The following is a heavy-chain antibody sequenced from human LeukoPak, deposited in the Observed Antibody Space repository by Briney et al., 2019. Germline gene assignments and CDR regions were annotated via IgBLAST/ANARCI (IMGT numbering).Heavy chain of an antibody. CDR1: VFTVSDNY. Sequence: GGSLRLSCAVSVFTVSDNYMSWVRQGPGKGLEWVSVIYSDGSTYYADSVKGRFTISRDNPRSTLYLQMNSLTAEDTAVYYCARSSLFDWWGQGTLVTVSS. J-gene: IGHJ4*02. V-gene: IGHV3-66*02. CDR2: IYSDGST. CDR3: ARSSLFDW.